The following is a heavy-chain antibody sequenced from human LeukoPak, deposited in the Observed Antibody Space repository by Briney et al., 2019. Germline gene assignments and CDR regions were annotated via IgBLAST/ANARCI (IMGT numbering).Heavy chain of an antibody. CDR3: ARDRRFLEWLLYFDY. D-gene: IGHD3-3*01. CDR1: GGTFISYA. V-gene: IGHV1-69*13. J-gene: IGHJ4*02. CDR2: IIPIFGTA. Sequence: SVKVSCKASGGTFISYAISWVRQAPGQGLEWMGGIIPIFGTANYAQKFQGRVTITADESTSTAYMELSSLRSEDTAVYYCARDRRFLEWLLYFDYWGQGTRSPSPQ.